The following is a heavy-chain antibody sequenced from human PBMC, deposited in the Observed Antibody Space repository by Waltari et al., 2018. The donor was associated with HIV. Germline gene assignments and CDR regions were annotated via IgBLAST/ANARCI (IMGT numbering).Heavy chain of an antibody. V-gene: IGHV6-1*01. CDR2: TYLRPKWHE. D-gene: IGHD3-16*01. CDR1: WDSVSSDTAA. CDR3: LRAGFGLDY. J-gene: IGHJ4*02. Sequence: QVYLQHSGPGVVKPSETLSLVCVISWDSVSSDTAAGTWVRQSPSRGVVWLERTYLRPKWHEDYSTSVKGRISIDAAKVVNLFTLHVNHVSPEDTAVYYCLRAGFGLDYWGQRISVTVSS.